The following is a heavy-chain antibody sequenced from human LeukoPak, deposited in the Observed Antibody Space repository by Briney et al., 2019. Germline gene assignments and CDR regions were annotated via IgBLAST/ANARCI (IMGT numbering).Heavy chain of an antibody. V-gene: IGHV4-39*07. CDR2: IYYSGST. D-gene: IGHD2-21*02. CDR1: GGSISSSSYY. Sequence: SETLSLTCTASGGSISSSSYYWGWIRQPPGKGLEWIGSIYYSGSTYYNPSLKSRVTISVDTSKNQFSLKLSSVTAADTAVYYCARVPIVVVTAIYFDYWGQGTLVTVSS. J-gene: IGHJ4*02. CDR3: ARVPIVVVTAIYFDY.